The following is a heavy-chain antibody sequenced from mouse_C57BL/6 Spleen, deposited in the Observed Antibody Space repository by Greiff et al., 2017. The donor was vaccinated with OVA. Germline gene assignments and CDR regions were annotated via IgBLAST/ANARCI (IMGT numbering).Heavy chain of an antibody. CDR2: INYDGSST. D-gene: IGHD2-5*01. Sequence: DVKLVESEGGLVQPGSSMKLSCTASGFTFSDYYMAWVRQVPEKGLEWVANINYDGSSTYYLDSLESRFIISRDNAKNILYLQMSSLKSEDTATYYCARAYYSNYVDYAMDYWGQGTSVTVSS. J-gene: IGHJ4*01. CDR1: GFTFSDYY. CDR3: ARAYYSNYVDYAMDY. V-gene: IGHV5-16*01.